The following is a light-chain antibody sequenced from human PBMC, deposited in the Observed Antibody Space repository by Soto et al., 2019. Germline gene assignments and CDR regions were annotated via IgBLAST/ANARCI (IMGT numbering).Light chain of an antibody. Sequence: EIVLTQSPGTLSLSPGERATLSCRASQSVSSSYLAWYQQKPGQAPRLLIYGASSRATGIPDRFSGSGSGTDFTLTIRKLEPEDFAVDYCQQYGSSPRTFGQGTKVEI. V-gene: IGKV3-20*01. CDR3: QQYGSSPRT. J-gene: IGKJ1*01. CDR2: GAS. CDR1: QSVSSSY.